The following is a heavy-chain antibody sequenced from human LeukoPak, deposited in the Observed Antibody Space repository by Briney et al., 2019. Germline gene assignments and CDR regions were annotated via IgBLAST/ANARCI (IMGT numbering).Heavy chain of an antibody. CDR2: IYSGGST. D-gene: IGHD2-21*01. Sequence: GGSLRLSCAASGFTFSSYSMNWVRQAPGKGLEWVSVIYSGGSTYYADSVKGRFTISRDNSKNTLYLQMNSLRAEDTAVYYCARTPGGPVYSVDYWGQGTLVTVSS. V-gene: IGHV3-66*01. CDR3: ARTPGGPVYSVDY. J-gene: IGHJ4*02. CDR1: GFTFSSYS.